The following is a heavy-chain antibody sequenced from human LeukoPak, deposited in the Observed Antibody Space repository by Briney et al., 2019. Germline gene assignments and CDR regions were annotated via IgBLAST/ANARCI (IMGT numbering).Heavy chain of an antibody. Sequence: PGGSLRLSCAASGYYFRSYAIHWVRRAPGKGLEWVAIISNDGTNKYYADPVKGRFTISRDNSENTVSLQMSRLTTEDTAVYYCVRDSGPLYQKSGCYMGMECDHWGQGTLVTVSS. D-gene: IGHD6-19*01. CDR2: ISNDGTNK. J-gene: IGHJ4*02. V-gene: IGHV3-30*04. CDR3: VRDSGPLYQKSGCYMGMECDH. CDR1: GYYFRSYA.